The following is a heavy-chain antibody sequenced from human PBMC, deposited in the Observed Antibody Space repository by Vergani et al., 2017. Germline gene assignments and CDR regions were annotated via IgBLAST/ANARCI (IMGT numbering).Heavy chain of an antibody. Sequence: QVQLQESGPGLVKPSETLSLTCTVSGGSISSYYWSWIRQPPGKGLEWIGYIYYSGSTNYNPSLKSRVTISVDTSKNQFSLKLSSVTAADTAVYYCARLPSPSVVVTAYFDYWGQGTLVTVSS. CDR1: GGSISSYY. CDR2: IYYSGST. D-gene: IGHD2-21*02. J-gene: IGHJ4*02. CDR3: ARLPSPSVVVTAYFDY. V-gene: IGHV4-59*08.